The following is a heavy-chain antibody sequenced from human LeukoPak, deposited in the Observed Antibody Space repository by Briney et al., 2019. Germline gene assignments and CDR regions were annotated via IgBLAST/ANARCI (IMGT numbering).Heavy chain of an antibody. V-gene: IGHV4-59*08. D-gene: IGHD4-17*01. J-gene: IGHJ5*02. CDR2: IYNSGST. CDR3: ARGTVTTQKGDWFDP. CDR1: GGSISTYY. Sequence: SETLSLTCTVSGGSISTYYWSWIRQPPGKGLEWIGYIYNSGSTNYNPSLKSRLTISVDTSKNQFSLKVSSVTAADTAVYYCARGTVTTQKGDWFDPWGQGTLVTVSS.